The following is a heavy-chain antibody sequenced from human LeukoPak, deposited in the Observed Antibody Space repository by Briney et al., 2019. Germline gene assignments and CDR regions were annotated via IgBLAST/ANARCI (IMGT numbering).Heavy chain of an antibody. V-gene: IGHV4-59*08. CDR3: TRQWFGELFSVFDY. Sequence: SETLSLTCTVSHFISSYYWSWIRQPPGKGLEWIGYISYSGSTHYNPSLKSRLTISIDTSKNQFSLKPTSVTAADPAVYYCTRQWFGELFSVFDYWGQGSLVTVSS. CDR1: HFISSYY. D-gene: IGHD3-10*01. J-gene: IGHJ4*02. CDR2: ISYSGST.